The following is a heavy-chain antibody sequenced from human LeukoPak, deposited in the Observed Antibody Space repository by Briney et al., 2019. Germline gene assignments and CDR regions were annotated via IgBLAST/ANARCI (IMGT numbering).Heavy chain of an antibody. CDR1: GXLFTNYW. D-gene: IGHD2-21*02. J-gene: IGHJ4*02. Sequence: GESLQISCKGSGXLFTNYWIGWVRQMTGKGLEWMGIIYPGDSDTRYSPSFQGQVTIPADRSINTAYLQWSSLKASDTAMYYCARYPGGDIDYWGQGTLVTVSS. CDR2: IYPGDSDT. V-gene: IGHV5-51*01. CDR3: ARYPGGDIDY.